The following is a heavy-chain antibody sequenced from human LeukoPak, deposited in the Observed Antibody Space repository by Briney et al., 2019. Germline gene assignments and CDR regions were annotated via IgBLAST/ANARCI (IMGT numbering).Heavy chain of an antibody. J-gene: IGHJ5*02. CDR2: MYYSGST. CDR1: GASISSGDYY. D-gene: IGHD3-22*01. V-gene: IGHV4-30-4*01. CDR3: ARPYYYDSRIDP. Sequence: SQTLSLTCTVSGASISSGDYYWSWIRQPPGKGLEWIGYMYYSGSTYYNPSLKSRVTISLDTSKNQFSLKLSSVTAADTAVYYCARPYYYDSRIDPWGQGTLVTVSS.